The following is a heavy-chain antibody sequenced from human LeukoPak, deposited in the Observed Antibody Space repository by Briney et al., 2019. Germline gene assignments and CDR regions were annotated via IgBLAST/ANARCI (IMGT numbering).Heavy chain of an antibody. J-gene: IGHJ4*02. CDR3: ARERGSGRPDY. Sequence: PSETLSLTCTVSGGSISSYYWSWIRQPPGKGLEWIGYIYYSGSTNYNPSLKSRVTISVDTSKNQFSLKLSSVTAADTAVYYCARERGSGRPDYWGQGTLATVSS. CDR2: IYYSGST. V-gene: IGHV4-59*01. D-gene: IGHD3-10*01. CDR1: GGSISSYY.